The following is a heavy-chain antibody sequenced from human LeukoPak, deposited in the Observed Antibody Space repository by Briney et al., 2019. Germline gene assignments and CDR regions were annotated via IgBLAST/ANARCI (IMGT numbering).Heavy chain of an antibody. CDR3: ARDREYYDILTGYCQFDY. Sequence: ASVKVSCKASGYTFTSYGISWVRQAPGQGLEWMGWISAYNGNTNYAQKLQGRVTMTTDTSTSTAYMELRSLRSDDTAVYYCARDREYYDILTGYCQFDYWGQGTLVTVSS. CDR1: GYTFTSYG. J-gene: IGHJ4*02. CDR2: ISAYNGNT. V-gene: IGHV1-18*01. D-gene: IGHD3-9*01.